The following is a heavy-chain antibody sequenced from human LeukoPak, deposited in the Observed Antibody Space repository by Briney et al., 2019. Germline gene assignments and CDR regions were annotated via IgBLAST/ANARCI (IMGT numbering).Heavy chain of an antibody. CDR2: IIPIFGTA. Sequence: SVKVSCKASGGTFSSYAISWVRQPPGQGLEWMGGIIPIFGTANYAQKFQGRVTITADKSTSTAYMELSSLRSEDTAVYYCARGGLGGEVFDYWGQGTLVTVSS. CDR3: ARGGLGGEVFDY. J-gene: IGHJ4*02. CDR1: GGTFSSYA. D-gene: IGHD3-3*01. V-gene: IGHV1-69*06.